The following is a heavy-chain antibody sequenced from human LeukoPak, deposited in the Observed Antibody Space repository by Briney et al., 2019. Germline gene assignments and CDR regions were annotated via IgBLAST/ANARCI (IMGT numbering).Heavy chain of an antibody. D-gene: IGHD2-15*01. CDR3: ATDYCSGGSCYSGYYYYYMDV. J-gene: IGHJ6*03. CDR1: GFTFSSYW. V-gene: IGHV3-74*01. Sequence: GGSLRLSCAASGFTFSSYWMHWVRQAPRKGLVWVSRINSDGSSTSYADSVKGRFTVSRDNSKNTLFLQMDSLRAEDTAVYYCATDYCSGGSCYSGYYYYYMDVWGKGTTVTVSS. CDR2: INSDGSST.